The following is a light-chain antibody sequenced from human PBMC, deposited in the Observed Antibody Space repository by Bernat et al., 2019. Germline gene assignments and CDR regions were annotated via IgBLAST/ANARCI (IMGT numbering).Light chain of an antibody. J-gene: IGKJ4*01. CDR1: QSVSSY. CDR3: QQRSNWPPLT. V-gene: IGKV3-11*01. Sequence: EIVLTQSPATLSLSPGERATLSCRASQSVSSYLAWYQQKPGQAPRPLTYDASNRATGIPARFRGSGSGTDFTLTISSLEHEDFAVYYCQQRSNWPPLTVRVLTKVELK. CDR2: DAS.